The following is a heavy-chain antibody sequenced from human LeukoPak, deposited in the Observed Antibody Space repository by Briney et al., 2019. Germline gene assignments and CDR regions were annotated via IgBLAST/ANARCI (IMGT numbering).Heavy chain of an antibody. J-gene: IGHJ6*03. CDR3: ARGYYDILTGYYEDYYYMDV. Sequence: GGSLRLSCAASGFTFDDYGMSWVRQAPWKGLEWVSGINWNGGSTGYADSVKGRFTISRDNAKNSLYLQMNSLRAEDTALYYCARGYYDILTGYYEDYYYMDVWGKGTTVTVSS. CDR1: GFTFDDYG. V-gene: IGHV3-20*04. D-gene: IGHD3-9*01. CDR2: INWNGGST.